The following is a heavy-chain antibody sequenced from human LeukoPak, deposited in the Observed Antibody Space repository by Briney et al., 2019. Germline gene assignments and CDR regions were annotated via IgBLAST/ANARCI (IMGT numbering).Heavy chain of an antibody. CDR3: ARNFYCGGDCAISYFDY. J-gene: IGHJ4*02. D-gene: IGHD2-21*02. Sequence: GGSLRLSCAASGFTFSSYAMSWVRRVPGKGLEWVSYISSSSNKVYYADSVKGRFTISRDNAKNSLFLQMNSLRADDTAVYYCARNFYCGGDCAISYFDYWGQGTLVTVSS. CDR2: ISSSSNKV. V-gene: IGHV3-48*01. CDR1: GFTFSSYA.